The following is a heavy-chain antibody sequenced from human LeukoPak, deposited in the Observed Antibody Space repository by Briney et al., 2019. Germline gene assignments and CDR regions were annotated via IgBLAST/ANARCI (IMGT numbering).Heavy chain of an antibody. D-gene: IGHD3-10*01. Sequence: PGGSLRLSCAASGFTVSSNYMNWVRQASGKGLEWVGRIRSKANSYATAYAASVKGRFTISRDDSKNTAYLQMNSLKTEDTAVYYCTRRKYYYGSGDAFDIWGQGTMVTVSS. CDR2: IRSKANSYAT. CDR3: TRRKYYYGSGDAFDI. J-gene: IGHJ3*02. CDR1: GFTVSSNY. V-gene: IGHV3-73*01.